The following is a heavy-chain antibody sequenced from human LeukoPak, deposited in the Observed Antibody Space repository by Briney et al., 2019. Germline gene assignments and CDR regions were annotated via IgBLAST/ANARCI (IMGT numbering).Heavy chain of an antibody. CDR2: INSDGSST. D-gene: IGHD6-6*01. V-gene: IGHV3-74*01. Sequence: GGSLRLSCAASGFTFSSYWMYWVRQAPGKGLVWVSRINSDGSSTSYADSVKGRFTISRDNAKNTLYLQMNSLRAEDTAVYYCAGSASSNWFDPWGQGTLVTVSS. CDR3: AGSASSNWFDP. CDR1: GFTFSSYW. J-gene: IGHJ5*02.